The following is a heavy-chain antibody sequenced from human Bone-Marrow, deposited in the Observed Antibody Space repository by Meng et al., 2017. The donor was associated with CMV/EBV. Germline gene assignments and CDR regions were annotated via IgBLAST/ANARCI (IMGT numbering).Heavy chain of an antibody. J-gene: IGHJ3*02. CDR2: IYSGGSST. V-gene: IGHV3-23*03. CDR3: AKVASYAHAFDI. D-gene: IGHD2/OR15-2a*01. CDR1: GFTFSSYA. Sequence: GGSLRLSCAASGFTFSSYAMSWVRQAPGKGLEWVSVIYSGGSSTYYADSVKGRFTISRDNSKNTLYLQMNSLRAEDTAVYYCAKVASYAHAFDIWGQGTMVTVSS.